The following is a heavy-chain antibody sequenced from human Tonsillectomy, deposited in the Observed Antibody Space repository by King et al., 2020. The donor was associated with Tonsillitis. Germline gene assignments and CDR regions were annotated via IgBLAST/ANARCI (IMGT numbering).Heavy chain of an antibody. D-gene: IGHD4-17*01. Sequence: VQLQESGPGLVKPSQTLSLTCTVSGDSISSGSYYWSWIRQPAGKGLEWIGRIYTSGSTKYNPSLKSRVTMSLDTSKNQFSLRLSSLTAADTAVFYCAREYYGVGFAPWGQGTLVTVSS. CDR3: AREYYGVGFAP. V-gene: IGHV4-61*02. CDR2: IYTSGST. CDR1: GDSISSGSYY. J-gene: IGHJ5*02.